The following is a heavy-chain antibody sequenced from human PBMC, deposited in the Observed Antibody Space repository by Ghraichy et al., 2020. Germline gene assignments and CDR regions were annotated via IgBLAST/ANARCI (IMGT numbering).Heavy chain of an antibody. V-gene: IGHV1-3*01. Sequence: ASVKVSCTASGYTFFNYPMHWVRQAPGQGLEWMGWIIAGNGNTRYSQKFQDRVTITRDTSASTAYMELSSLRSEDTAVYYCARLSRVDSSGWYYFDHWGQGTLVTVSS. CDR3: ARLSRVDSSGWYYFDH. CDR1: GYTFFNYP. CDR2: IIAGNGNT. J-gene: IGHJ4*02. D-gene: IGHD6-19*01.